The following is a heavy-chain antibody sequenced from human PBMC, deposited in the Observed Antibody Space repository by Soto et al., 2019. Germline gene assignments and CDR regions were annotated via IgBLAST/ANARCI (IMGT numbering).Heavy chain of an antibody. Sequence: QGQLQQSGPGLVKPSQTLSLTCAISWDSVSRDITSWKWIRQSASRGLEWVGRTYYRSKWFHDYAASVKSRITINPDTSKNQFSLELKSMTPEDTAVYYCARGNALDVWGQGTVVTVSS. V-gene: IGHV6-1*01. CDR3: ARGNALDV. CDR1: WDSVSRDITS. J-gene: IGHJ3*01. CDR2: TYYRSKWFH. D-gene: IGHD3-10*01.